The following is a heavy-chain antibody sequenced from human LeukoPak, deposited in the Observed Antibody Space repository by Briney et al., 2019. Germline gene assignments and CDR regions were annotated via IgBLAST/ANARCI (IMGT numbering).Heavy chain of an antibody. CDR1: GFTFSTYA. D-gene: IGHD5-24*01. CDR2: IMSSGGST. CDR3: AKGNSWVDN. Sequence: PGGSLRLSCAASGFTFSTYAMSWVRQAPGKGLEWVSAIMSSGGSTFYADSVRGRFTISRDNPNYTLYLQMNSLRAEDTAIYYCAKGNSWVDNWGQGTLVTVSS. J-gene: IGHJ5*02. V-gene: IGHV3-23*01.